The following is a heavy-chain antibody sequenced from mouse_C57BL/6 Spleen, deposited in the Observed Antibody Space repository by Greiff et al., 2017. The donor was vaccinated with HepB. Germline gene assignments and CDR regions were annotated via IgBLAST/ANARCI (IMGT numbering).Heavy chain of an antibody. V-gene: IGHV3-6*01. CDR2: ISYDGSN. Sequence: VQLQQSGPGLVKPSQSLSLTCSVTGYSITSGYYWNWIRQFPGNKLEWMGYISYDGSNNYNPSLKNRISITRDTSKNQFFLKLNSVTTEDTATYYCARFYDGYYERYFDVWGTGTTVTVSS. CDR3: ARFYDGYYERYFDV. J-gene: IGHJ1*03. CDR1: GYSITSGYY. D-gene: IGHD2-3*01.